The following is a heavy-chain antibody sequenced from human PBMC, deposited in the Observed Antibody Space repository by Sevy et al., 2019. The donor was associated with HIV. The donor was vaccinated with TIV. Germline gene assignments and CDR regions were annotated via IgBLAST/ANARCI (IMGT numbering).Heavy chain of an antibody. J-gene: IGHJ4*02. Sequence: GGSLRLSCAASGFTFDDYAMHWVRQAPGKGLEWVSGISWNSGSIGYADSVKGRFTISRDNAKNSLYLQMNSLRAEDTALHYCRAGTFDYWGQGTLVTVSS. V-gene: IGHV3-9*01. CDR1: GFTFDDYA. D-gene: IGHD6-19*01. CDR3: RAGTFDY. CDR2: ISWNSGSI.